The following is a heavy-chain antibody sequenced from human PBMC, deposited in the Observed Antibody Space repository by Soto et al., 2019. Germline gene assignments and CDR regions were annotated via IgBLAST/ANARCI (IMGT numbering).Heavy chain of an antibody. J-gene: IGHJ4*02. D-gene: IGHD3-9*01. CDR3: ARADAVITINFDH. V-gene: IGHV3-30*03. CDR1: GFTFSSYG. Sequence: GGSLRLSYAASGFTFSSYGMHWVRQAPGKGLEWVAVISYDGSNKYYADSVKGRFTISRDNSTSTAYLELKSLRSDDTAVYYCARADAVITINFDHWGQGTLVTVSS. CDR2: ISYDGSNK.